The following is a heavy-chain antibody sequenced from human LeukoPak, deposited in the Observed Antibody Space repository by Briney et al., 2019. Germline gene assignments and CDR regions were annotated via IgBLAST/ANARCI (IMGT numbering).Heavy chain of an antibody. CDR1: GGSFSGYY. D-gene: IGHD3-10*01. Sequence: SETLSLTCAVYGGSFSGYYWSWIRQPAGKGLEWIGRIYTSGSTNYNPSLKSRVTMSVDTSKNQFSLKLSSVTAADTAVYYCARAGYYYGSGSYPLDYWGQGTLVTVSS. CDR3: ARAGYYYGSGSYPLDY. CDR2: IYTSGST. V-gene: IGHV4-59*10. J-gene: IGHJ4*02.